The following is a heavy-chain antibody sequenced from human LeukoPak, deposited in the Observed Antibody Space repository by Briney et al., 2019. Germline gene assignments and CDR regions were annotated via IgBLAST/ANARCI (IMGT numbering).Heavy chain of an antibody. CDR2: ISAYNGNT. V-gene: IGHV1-18*01. CDR1: GYTFTSYG. CDR3: ARDGYYDILTGYYGYYYYGMDV. D-gene: IGHD3-9*01. J-gene: IGHJ6*02. Sequence: GASVTVSCKASGYTFTSYGISWVRQAPGQGLEWMGWISAYNGNTNYAQKLQGRVTMTTDTSTSTAYMELRSLRSDDTAVYYCARDGYYDILTGYYGYYYYGMDVWGQGTTVTVSS.